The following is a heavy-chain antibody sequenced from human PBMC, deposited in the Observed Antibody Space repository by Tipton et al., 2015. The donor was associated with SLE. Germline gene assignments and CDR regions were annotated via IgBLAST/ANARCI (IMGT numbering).Heavy chain of an antibody. CDR1: GGSFSGYY. D-gene: IGHD6-19*01. Sequence: TLSLTCAVYGGSFSGYYWSWIRQPPGKGLEWIGEINHSGSTNYNPSLKSRVTISVDTSKNQFSLKLSSVTAADTAVYYCARLGEVAGTIDYWGQGTLVTVSS. J-gene: IGHJ4*02. CDR3: ARLGEVAGTIDY. CDR2: INHSGST. V-gene: IGHV4-34*01.